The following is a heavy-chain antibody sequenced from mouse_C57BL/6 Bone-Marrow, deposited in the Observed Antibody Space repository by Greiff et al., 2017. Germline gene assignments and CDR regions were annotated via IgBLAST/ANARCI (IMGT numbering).Heavy chain of an antibody. J-gene: IGHJ2*01. CDR1: GYTFTSYW. D-gene: IGHD1-1*01. CDR2: IHPNSGST. CDR3: ARGYYGSLYFVY. Sequence: VQLQQPGAELVKPGASVKLSCKASGYTFTSYWMQWVKQRPGQGLEWIGMIHPNSGSTNYNEKFKSKATLTVDKSSSTAYMQLSSLTSEDSAVYYFARGYYGSLYFVYWGDGATPTVVS. V-gene: IGHV1-64*01.